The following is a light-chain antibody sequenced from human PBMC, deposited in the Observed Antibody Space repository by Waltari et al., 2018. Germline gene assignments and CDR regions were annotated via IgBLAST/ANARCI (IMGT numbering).Light chain of an antibody. CDR2: DIS. CDR1: QSVDYK. J-gene: IGKJ4*01. V-gene: IGKV3-15*01. CDR3: QQYDSWPQT. Sequence: EVVMTQSPATLSVSPGERATLFCRTSQSVDYKLAWYQHKPGQAPRLLIYDISTRIPGIPARFSGGGSGTLFTLTISSLQSEDFAVYYCQQYDSWPQTFCGGTKVEIK.